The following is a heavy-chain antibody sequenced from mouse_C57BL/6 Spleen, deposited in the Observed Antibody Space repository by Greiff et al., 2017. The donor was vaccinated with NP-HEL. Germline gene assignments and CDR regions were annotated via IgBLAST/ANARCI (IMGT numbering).Heavy chain of an antibody. V-gene: IGHV1-26*01. CDR3: ARTYSNYLYAMDY. J-gene: IGHJ4*01. Sequence: EVQLQQSGPELVKPGASVKISCKASGYTFTDYYMNWVKQSHGKSLEWIGDINPNNGGTSYNQKFKGKATLTVDKSSSTANMELRSLTSEDSAVYYCARTYSNYLYAMDYWGQGTSVTVSS. CDR1: GYTFTDYY. D-gene: IGHD2-5*01. CDR2: INPNNGGT.